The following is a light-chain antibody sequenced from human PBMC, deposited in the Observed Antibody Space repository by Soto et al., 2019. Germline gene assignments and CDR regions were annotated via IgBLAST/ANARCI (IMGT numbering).Light chain of an antibody. CDR2: GAS. V-gene: IGKV3-20*01. J-gene: IGKJ1*01. CDR3: QEYGTSSRT. Sequence: VLTLKTSTLSLSPGERATLSCRSSQSVSSNYLAWYQQKPGQAPRLLIYGASSRATGIPDRFSGSGSGTDFTLTISRLEPEDFAVYCCQEYGTSSRTFGQGTMLDIK. CDR1: QSVSSNY.